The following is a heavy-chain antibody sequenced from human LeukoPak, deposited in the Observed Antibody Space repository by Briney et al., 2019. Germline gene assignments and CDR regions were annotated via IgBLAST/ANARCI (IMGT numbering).Heavy chain of an antibody. Sequence: SETLSLTCAVSGYSISSGYYWGWIRQPPGKGLEWIGSIYHSGSTYYNPSLKSRVTISVDTSKNQFSPKLSSVTAADTAVYYCARHLPVPAAWYYFGYWGQGTLVTVSS. CDR3: ARHLPVPAAWYYFGY. V-gene: IGHV4-38-2*01. CDR2: IYHSGST. J-gene: IGHJ4*02. D-gene: IGHD2-2*01. CDR1: GYSISSGYY.